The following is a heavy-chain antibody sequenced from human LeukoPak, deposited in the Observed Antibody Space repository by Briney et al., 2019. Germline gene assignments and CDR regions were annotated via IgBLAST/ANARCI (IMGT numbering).Heavy chain of an antibody. CDR3: AREADCSGGNCYRGAFDI. D-gene: IGHD2-15*01. V-gene: IGHV3-33*01. CDR2: IWYDGSNE. CDR1: GFTFSNYA. Sequence: PGGSLRLSCAASGFTFSNYAMHWVRQAPGKGLEWVVVIWYDGSNEYYANSVKGRFTIPRDNSKNTLYLQMNSLRAEDTAVYYCAREADCSGGNCYRGAFDIWGQGTMITVSS. J-gene: IGHJ3*02.